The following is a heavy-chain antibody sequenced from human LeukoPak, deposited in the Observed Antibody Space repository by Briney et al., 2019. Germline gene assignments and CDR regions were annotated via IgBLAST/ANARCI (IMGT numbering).Heavy chain of an antibody. J-gene: IGHJ4*02. V-gene: IGHV4-31*03. D-gene: IGHD7-27*01. CDR3: ARVRAGDYYFDY. Sequence: PSQTLSLTCTVSGVAISSGGYYWSWSRHHPRKGLEWGGYIYSSGNTYYNPSLKSRVTISLATSKNQLSLKLSSVTAADTAVYYCARVRAGDYYFDYWGQGTLVTVSS. CDR1: GVAISSGGYY. CDR2: IYSSGNT.